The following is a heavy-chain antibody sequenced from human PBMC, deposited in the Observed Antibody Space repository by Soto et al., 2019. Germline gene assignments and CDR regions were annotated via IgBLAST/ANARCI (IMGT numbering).Heavy chain of an antibody. V-gene: IGHV4-34*01. CDR1: GGSFSDYS. CDR3: ASVRRARAYNYDGSGYSRQNWFDP. D-gene: IGHD3-22*01. J-gene: IGHJ5*02. CDR2: INPGAST. Sequence: QVQLQQWGAGLLKPSDTLSLTCAVYGGSFSDYSWSWIRQSPGKGLEWIGEINPGASTIYNPSLKTRVTMSLDTPNNQFSLKLHSVIAADTAVYYCASVRRARAYNYDGSGYSRQNWFDPWGQGTLVTVSS.